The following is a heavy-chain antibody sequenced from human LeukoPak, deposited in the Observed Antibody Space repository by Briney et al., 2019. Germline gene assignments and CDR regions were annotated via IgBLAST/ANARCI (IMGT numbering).Heavy chain of an antibody. CDR1: GGSFSGYY. CDR2: INHSGST. D-gene: IGHD3-3*01. Sequence: PSETLSLTCAVYGGSFSGYYWSWIRQPPGKGLEWIGEINHSGSTNYNPSLKSRVTISVDTSKNQFSLKLSSVTAADTAVYYCARLPPGTYDFWSGYRVYYYYMDVWGKGTRSPSP. CDR3: ARLPPGTYDFWSGYRVYYYYMDV. V-gene: IGHV4-34*01. J-gene: IGHJ6*03.